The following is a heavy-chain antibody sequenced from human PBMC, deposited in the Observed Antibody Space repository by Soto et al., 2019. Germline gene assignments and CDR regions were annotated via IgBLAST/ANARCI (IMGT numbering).Heavy chain of an antibody. Sequence: SETLSLTCTVSGGSISSSSYYWGWIRQPPGKGLEWIGSIYYSGSTYYNPSHKSRVTISVDTSKNQFSLKLSSVTAADTAVYYCAGTYSSGWAYYYGMDVWGQGTTVTVSS. D-gene: IGHD6-19*01. CDR2: IYYSGST. CDR1: GGSISSSSYY. CDR3: AGTYSSGWAYYYGMDV. J-gene: IGHJ6*02. V-gene: IGHV4-39*01.